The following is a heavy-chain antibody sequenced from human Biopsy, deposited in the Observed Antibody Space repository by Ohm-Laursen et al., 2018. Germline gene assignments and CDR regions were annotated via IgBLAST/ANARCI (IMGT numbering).Heavy chain of an antibody. D-gene: IGHD3-3*01. Sequence: SETLSLTCSVSGGSISSRNHYWGWLRQPPGKGLEWIGHVYYSGSTFYNSSLESRVTVSVDTSKNQFHLGLTSMSASDTAVYYCARHSLDDFWSGAHYYFDYWGLGTLVTVSS. CDR3: ARHSLDDFWSGAHYYFDY. CDR2: VYYSGST. CDR1: GGSISSRNHY. J-gene: IGHJ4*02. V-gene: IGHV4-39*01.